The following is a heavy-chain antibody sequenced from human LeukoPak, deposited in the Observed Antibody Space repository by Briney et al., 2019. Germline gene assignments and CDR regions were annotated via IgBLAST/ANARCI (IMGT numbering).Heavy chain of an antibody. CDR2: IYYSGST. V-gene: IGHV4-31*03. Sequence: SETLSLTCTVSGGSISSGGYYWSWIRQHPGKGLEWIGYIYYSGSTYYNPSLKSRVTISVDTSKNQFSLELSSVTAADTAVYYCARSYGDYQPFFDYWGQGTLVTVSS. CDR3: ARSYGDYQPFFDY. J-gene: IGHJ4*02. CDR1: GGSISSGGYY. D-gene: IGHD4-17*01.